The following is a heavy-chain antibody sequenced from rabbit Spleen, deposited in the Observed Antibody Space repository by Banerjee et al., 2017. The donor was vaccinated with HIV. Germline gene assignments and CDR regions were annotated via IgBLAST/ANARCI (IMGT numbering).Heavy chain of an antibody. CDR1: GFSLNSDYD. CDR2: IYAGSSGNT. CDR3: ARDTGTSFSTYGMDL. V-gene: IGHV1S40*01. J-gene: IGHJ6*01. Sequence: QSLEESGGGLVKPGASLTLTCKASGFSLNSDYDMCWVRQAPGKGLEWIACIYAGSSGNTYSATWAKGRFTISKTSSTTVTLQMTSLTAADTATYFCARDTGTSFSTYGMDLWGQGTLVTVS. D-gene: IGHD8-1*01.